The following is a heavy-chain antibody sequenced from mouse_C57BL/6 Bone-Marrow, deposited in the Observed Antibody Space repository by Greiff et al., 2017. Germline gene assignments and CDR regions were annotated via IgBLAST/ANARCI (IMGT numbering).Heavy chain of an antibody. D-gene: IGHD2-4*01. V-gene: IGHV1-9*01. Sequence: QVQLQQSGAELMKPGASVKLSCKATGYTFTGYWIEWVKQRPGHGLEWIGEILTGSGSTYYNEKFKGKATFTADTSSNTAYMQLSILTTEDSAIYNCAKEVYYDYDGGYAMDYWGQGTSVTVSS. CDR1: GYTFTGYW. CDR2: ILTGSGST. J-gene: IGHJ4*01. CDR3: AKEVYYDYDGGYAMDY.